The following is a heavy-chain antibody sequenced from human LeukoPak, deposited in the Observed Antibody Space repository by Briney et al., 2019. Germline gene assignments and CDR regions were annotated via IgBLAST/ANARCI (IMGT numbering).Heavy chain of an antibody. Sequence: PSETLSLTCTVSGGSISSYYWSWIRQPPGKGLEWIGYIYYSGSTNYNSSLKSRVTISVDTSKNQFSLKLSSVTAADTAVYYCAREGQWLGSWYFDLWGRGTLVTVSS. CDR2: IYYSGST. D-gene: IGHD6-19*01. V-gene: IGHV4-59*01. J-gene: IGHJ2*01. CDR3: AREGQWLGSWYFDL. CDR1: GGSISSYY.